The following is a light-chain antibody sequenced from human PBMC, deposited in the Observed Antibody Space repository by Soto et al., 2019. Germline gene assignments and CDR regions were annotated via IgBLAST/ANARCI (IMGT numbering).Light chain of an antibody. CDR1: SSDVGGYNY. V-gene: IGLV2-8*01. J-gene: IGLJ1*01. CDR2: EVN. CDR3: SSYAGRSNV. Sequence: QSVLTQPPSASWSPGQSVAISCTGTSSDVGGYNYVSWYQQHPGKAPKLMIYEVNKRPSGVPDRFSGSKSGNTASLTVSGLQAEDEADYHCSSYAGRSNVFGKGTKVTVL.